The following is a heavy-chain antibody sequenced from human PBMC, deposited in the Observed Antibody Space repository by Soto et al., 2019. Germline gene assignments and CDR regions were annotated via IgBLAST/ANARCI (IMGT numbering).Heavy chain of an antibody. D-gene: IGHD6-13*01. CDR1: GFTFSSYA. J-gene: IGHJ6*03. V-gene: IGHV3-23*01. CDR3: ANVPGIAAAGPYGAYYYYMDV. Sequence: GGSLRLPCAASGFTFSSYAMNWVREAAWKRLVWVSASSGSGGSTCYADSVKGRFTISRDNSKNTLYLQMNSLRVEDTAVYYCANVPGIAAAGPYGAYYYYMDVWGKGTTVTVSS. CDR2: SSGSGGST.